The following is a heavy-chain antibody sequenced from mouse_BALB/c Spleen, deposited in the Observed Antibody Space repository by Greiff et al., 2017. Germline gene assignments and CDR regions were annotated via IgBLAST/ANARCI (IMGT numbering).Heavy chain of an antibody. CDR3: ARDRYYGSSYYFDY. Sequence: EVQGVESGGGLVKPGGSLKLSCAASGFTFSSYAMSWVRQTPEKRLEWVASISSGGSTYYPDSVKGRFTISRDNARNILYLQMSSLKSEDTAMYYCARDRYYGSSYYFDYWGQGTTLTVSS. J-gene: IGHJ2*01. CDR1: GFTFSSYA. V-gene: IGHV5-6-5*01. D-gene: IGHD1-1*01. CDR2: ISSGGST.